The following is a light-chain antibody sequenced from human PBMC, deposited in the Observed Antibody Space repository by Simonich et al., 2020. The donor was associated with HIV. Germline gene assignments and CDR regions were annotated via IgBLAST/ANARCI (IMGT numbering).Light chain of an antibody. J-gene: IGKJ2*01. CDR2: GAS. CDR1: QGVSSN. CDR3: QQYNNWPPYT. Sequence: EIVMTQSPATLSVSPGERATLSCRASQGVSSNLAWYQQKPGQAPRLLIYGASTRATGIPARCSGSGSGTEFTLTISSMQSEDFAVYYCQQYNNWPPYTFGQGTKLEIK. V-gene: IGKV3-15*01.